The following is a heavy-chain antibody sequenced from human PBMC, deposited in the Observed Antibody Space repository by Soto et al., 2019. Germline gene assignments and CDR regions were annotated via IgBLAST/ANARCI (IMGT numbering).Heavy chain of an antibody. V-gene: IGHV3-23*01. Sequence: EVPLLESGGGLAQPGGSLRLSCAASGLTIRSNAMSWVRQAPGKGLEWVSMIRDSDGGTYYADSVKGRFTISRDNSKNTLYLQMNSLRAEDTAVYYCAKDRGDGSGYPIFDYWGQGTLVTVSS. J-gene: IGHJ4*02. CDR1: GLTIRSNA. CDR2: IRDSDGGT. CDR3: AKDRGDGSGYPIFDY. D-gene: IGHD3-22*01.